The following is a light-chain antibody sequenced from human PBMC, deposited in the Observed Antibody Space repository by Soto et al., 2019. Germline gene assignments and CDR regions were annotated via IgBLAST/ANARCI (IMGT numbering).Light chain of an antibody. Sequence: EIVLTQSPGTLSLSPGEIATLSFSASQSVSSSYLAWYQQKPGQAPRLLIYGASSRATGIPDRFSGSGSGTDFTLTISRLESEDFAVYYCQQYGSSPRTFGQGTKVDIK. CDR1: QSVSSSY. CDR2: GAS. J-gene: IGKJ1*01. CDR3: QQYGSSPRT. V-gene: IGKV3-20*01.